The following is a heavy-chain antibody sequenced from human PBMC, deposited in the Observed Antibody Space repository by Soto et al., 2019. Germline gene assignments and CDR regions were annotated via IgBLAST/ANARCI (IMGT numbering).Heavy chain of an antibody. Sequence: GESLKISCKGSGYSFTSYWISWVRQMPGKGLEWMGRIDPSDSYTNYSPSFQGHVTISADKSISTAYLQWSSLKASDTAMYYCSRHLGSAVAGDHYYYGMDVSGQGTTVTVSS. V-gene: IGHV5-10-1*01. D-gene: IGHD6-19*01. J-gene: IGHJ6*02. CDR2: IDPSDSYT. CDR3: SRHLGSAVAGDHYYYGMDV. CDR1: GYSFTSYW.